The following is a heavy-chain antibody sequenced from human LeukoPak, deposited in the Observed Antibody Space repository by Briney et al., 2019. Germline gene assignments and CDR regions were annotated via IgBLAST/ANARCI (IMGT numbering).Heavy chain of an antibody. CDR3: TRGREITCSGGSCYPFDY. Sequence: ASVKVSCKASAYTFTGYYMHWVRQAPGQGLEWMGWIDPNNGGAKYAQKFQGRVTMTRDTSISTVYVELSGLRPDDTAVYYCTRGREITCSGGSCYPFDYWGQGTLVTVSS. CDR2: IDPNNGGA. V-gene: IGHV1-2*02. J-gene: IGHJ4*02. CDR1: AYTFTGYY. D-gene: IGHD2-15*01.